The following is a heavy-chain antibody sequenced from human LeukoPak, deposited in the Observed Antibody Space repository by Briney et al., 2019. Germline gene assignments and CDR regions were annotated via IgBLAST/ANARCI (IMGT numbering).Heavy chain of an antibody. CDR1: GGSFSGYY. D-gene: IGHD2-2*01. CDR3: ARGNCSSTSCVDY. J-gene: IGHJ4*02. Sequence: SETLSLTCAVYGGSFSGYYWSWIRQPPGKGLEWIGEINYSGSTNYNPSLKSRVTISVDTSKNQFSLKLSSVTAADTAVHYCARGNCSSTSCVDYWGQGTLVTVSS. CDR2: INYSGST. V-gene: IGHV4-34*01.